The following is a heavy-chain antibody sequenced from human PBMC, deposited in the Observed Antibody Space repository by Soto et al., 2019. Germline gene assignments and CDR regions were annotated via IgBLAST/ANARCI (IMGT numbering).Heavy chain of an antibody. CDR1: GFTFSDHY. Sequence: EVQLVESGGALVQPGGSLRLSCAASGFTFSDHYMDWVRQAPGKGLEWVGRIRNKANSYTTEYAASVKGRFTISRDDSKNSLYLQMNRLKTEDTAVYYCSRAGILTTPYYFDYWGQGTLVTVSS. V-gene: IGHV3-72*01. D-gene: IGHD4-4*01. CDR3: SRAGILTTPYYFDY. J-gene: IGHJ4*02. CDR2: IRNKANSYTT.